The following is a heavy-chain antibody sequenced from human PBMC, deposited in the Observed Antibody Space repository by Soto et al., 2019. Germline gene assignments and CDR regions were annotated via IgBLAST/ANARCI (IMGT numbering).Heavy chain of an antibody. CDR1: GYTFTSYY. J-gene: IGHJ4*02. CDR3: ARGGVVVTATPDY. D-gene: IGHD2-21*02. Sequence: QVQLVQSGAEVKKPGASVKVSCKASGYTFTSYYMHWVRQAPGQGLEWMGIINPSGGSTSYAQKFQGRVTMTXDTXTSTVYMELSSLRSEDTAVYYGARGGVVVTATPDYWGQGTLVTVSS. CDR2: INPSGGST. V-gene: IGHV1-46*01.